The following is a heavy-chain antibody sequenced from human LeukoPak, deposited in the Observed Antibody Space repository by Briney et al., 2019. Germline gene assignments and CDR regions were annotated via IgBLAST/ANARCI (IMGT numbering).Heavy chain of an antibody. Sequence: GGSLRLSCAASGFTFSSYAMSWVRQAPGKGLEWVSAISGSGGSTYYADSVKSRFTISRDNSKNTLYLQMNSLRAEDTAVYYCAKAPRTGYTPANDYWGQGTLVTVSS. CDR1: GFTFSSYA. CDR2: ISGSGGST. V-gene: IGHV3-23*01. D-gene: IGHD3-9*01. J-gene: IGHJ4*02. CDR3: AKAPRTGYTPANDY.